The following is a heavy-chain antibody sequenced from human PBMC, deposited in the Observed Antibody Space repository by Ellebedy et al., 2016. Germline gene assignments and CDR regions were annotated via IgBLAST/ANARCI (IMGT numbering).Heavy chain of an antibody. CDR2: IFSSGNT. CDR3: ARATYDFWSGLDS. Sequence: SETLSLXXTVSGGSMTKDYWTWIRQPAGRGLEWIGRIFSSGNTDYNPSLNGRVSISLDTSRNQFSLILTSVTAADTAIYYCARATYDFWSGLDSWGQGTLVTVSS. J-gene: IGHJ4*02. CDR1: GGSMTKDY. V-gene: IGHV4-4*07. D-gene: IGHD3-3*01.